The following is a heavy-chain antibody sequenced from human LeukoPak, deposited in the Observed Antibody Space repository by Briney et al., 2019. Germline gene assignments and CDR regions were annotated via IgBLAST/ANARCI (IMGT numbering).Heavy chain of an antibody. CDR2: ISAYNGNT. CDR3: ARGATRRPPYYFDY. D-gene: IGHD1-26*01. Sequence: ASVKVSCKASGYTFTSYGISWVRQAPGQGLEWMGWISAYNGNTNYAQKLQGRVTMTTDTSTSTAYMGLRSLRSDDTAVYYCARGATRRPPYYFDYWGQGTLVTVSS. J-gene: IGHJ4*02. CDR1: GYTFTSYG. V-gene: IGHV1-18*01.